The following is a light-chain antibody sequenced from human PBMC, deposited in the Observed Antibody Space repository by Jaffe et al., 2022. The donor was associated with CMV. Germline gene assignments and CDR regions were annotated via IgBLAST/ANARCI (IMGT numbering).Light chain of an antibody. Sequence: QSALTQPPSASGSPGQSVTISCTGTNSDVGGYNYVSWYQHQPGKAPKLMIYEVTKRPSGVPNRFSGSKSGNTASLTVSGLQAEDEAHYYCSSYAGSNLVVFGGGTKLTVL. J-gene: IGLJ2*01. CDR2: EVT. V-gene: IGLV2-8*01. CDR3: SSYAGSNLVV. CDR1: NSDVGGYNY.